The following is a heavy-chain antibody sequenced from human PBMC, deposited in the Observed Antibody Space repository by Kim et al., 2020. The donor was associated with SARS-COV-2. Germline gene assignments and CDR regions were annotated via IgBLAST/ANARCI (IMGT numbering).Heavy chain of an antibody. CDR1: GGSISSSSYY. Sequence: SETLSLTCTVSGGSISSSSYYWGWIRQPPGKGLEWIGSIYYSGSTYYNPSLKSRVTISVDTSKNQFSLKLSSVTAADTAVYYCATRPYSGSYYGVYWGQGTLVTVSS. D-gene: IGHD1-26*01. CDR2: IYYSGST. CDR3: ATRPYSGSYYGVY. V-gene: IGHV4-39*01. J-gene: IGHJ4*02.